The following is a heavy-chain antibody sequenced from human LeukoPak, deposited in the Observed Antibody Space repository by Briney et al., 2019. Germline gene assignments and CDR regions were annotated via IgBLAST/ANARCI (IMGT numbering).Heavy chain of an antibody. D-gene: IGHD3-22*01. Sequence: GGSLRLSCVASGFTFTDYFMSWVRRAPGKGLEWVASIKHNGGEKYYVDSVKDRSTISRDNAKNSLYLEMSSLRVEDTAVYYCARDRGWRSSGYYLYHFDYWGQGTLVTFAS. CDR3: ARDRGWRSSGYYLYHFDY. J-gene: IGHJ4*02. CDR1: GFTFTDYF. V-gene: IGHV3-7*01. CDR2: IKHNGGEK.